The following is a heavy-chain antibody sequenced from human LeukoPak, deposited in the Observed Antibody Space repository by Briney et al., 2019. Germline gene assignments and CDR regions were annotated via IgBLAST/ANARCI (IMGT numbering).Heavy chain of an antibody. CDR3: TRGGPVAGTHKYFQH. V-gene: IGHV1-8*01. CDR1: GYTFTSYD. J-gene: IGHJ1*01. CDR2: MNPNNGNT. D-gene: IGHD6-19*01. Sequence: GASVKVPCKASGYTFTSYDINWVRQATGQGLEWMGWMNPNNGNTDYAQKFQGSVTLTRNTSISTAYMELSSLRSEDTAMYYCTRGGPVAGTHKYFQHWGQGTLVTVSS.